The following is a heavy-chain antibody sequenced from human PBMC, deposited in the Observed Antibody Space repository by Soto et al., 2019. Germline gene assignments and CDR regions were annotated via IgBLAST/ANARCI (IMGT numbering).Heavy chain of an antibody. CDR3: ASSSGNNYGVGTNYYFDY. D-gene: IGHD1-26*01. CDR1: GGTFSTYS. J-gene: IGHJ4*02. V-gene: IGHV1-69*06. CDR2: IIPIFGTA. Sequence: QVQLVQSGAEVKKPGSSVKVSCKTSGGTFSTYSIVWVRQAPGEGLEWMGGIIPIFGTANYAQKFQDRVTITADKSTNTAFMELSSLKSEGTAMYYCASSSGNNYGVGTNYYFDYWGQGTLVTVSS.